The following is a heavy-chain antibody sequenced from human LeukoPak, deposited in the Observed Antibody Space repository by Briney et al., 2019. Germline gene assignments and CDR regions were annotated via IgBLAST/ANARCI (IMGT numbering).Heavy chain of an antibody. CDR2: ISAYNGST. CDR3: ARDGGEVPAAIRGWFDP. V-gene: IGHV1-18*01. Sequence: APVSVSCKASGYTFTSYGISWVRQAPGQGLEWMGWISAYNGSTNYAQKLQGRVTMTTDTSTSTAYMELRSLRSDDTAVYYCARDGGEVPAAIRGWFDPWGQGTLVTVSS. J-gene: IGHJ5*02. D-gene: IGHD2-2*02. CDR1: GYTFTSYG.